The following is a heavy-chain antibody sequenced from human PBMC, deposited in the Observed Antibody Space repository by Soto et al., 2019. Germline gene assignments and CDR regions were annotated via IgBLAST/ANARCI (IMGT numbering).Heavy chain of an antibody. Sequence: QVQLVQSGAEVKKPGASGNVSCKASGYTFTSYGISWVRQAPGQGLEWMGWMSAYNGNTNYAKKLQGRVTMTTDTSTSTAYMELRRLRSDDTAGYYCARDPGFRSDYWGQGTLVTVSS. CDR2: MSAYNGNT. CDR3: ARDPGFRSDY. D-gene: IGHD3-9*01. V-gene: IGHV1-18*01. J-gene: IGHJ4*02. CDR1: GYTFTSYG.